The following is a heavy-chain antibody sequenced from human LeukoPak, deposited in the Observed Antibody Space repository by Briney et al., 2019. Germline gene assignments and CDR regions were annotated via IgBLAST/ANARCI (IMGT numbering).Heavy chain of an antibody. Sequence: SETLSLTCTVSGGSISSSSYYWGWIRQPPGKGLEWIGSIYYSGSTYYNPSLKSRVTISVDTSKNQFSLKLSSVTAADTAVYYCARGGGVAGLFDYWGQGTLVTVSS. V-gene: IGHV4-39*07. CDR1: GGSISSSSYY. CDR2: IYYSGST. CDR3: ARGGGVAGLFDY. J-gene: IGHJ4*02. D-gene: IGHD6-19*01.